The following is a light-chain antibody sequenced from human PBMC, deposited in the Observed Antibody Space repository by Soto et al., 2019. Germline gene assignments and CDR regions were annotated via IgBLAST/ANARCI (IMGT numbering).Light chain of an antibody. CDR1: QSISMW. J-gene: IGKJ1*01. CDR3: QQYNTYSQT. V-gene: IGKV1-5*01. CDR2: DVS. Sequence: DIQMTQSPSSLSASVGDRVTITCRASQSISMWLAWYQQKPGKAPKLLISDVSTLESGVPSRFSGSGSGTEFSLTISSLQPDDFATYYCQQYNTYSQTFGQGAKVDIK.